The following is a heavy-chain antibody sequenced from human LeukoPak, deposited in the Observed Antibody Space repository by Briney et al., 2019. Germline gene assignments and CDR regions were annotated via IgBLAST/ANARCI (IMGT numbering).Heavy chain of an antibody. V-gene: IGHV4-39*07. CDR2: IYYSGST. Sequence: PSETLSLTCTVSGGSISSYYWGWIRQPPGKGLEWIGTIYYSGSTYYNPSLQSRVTISVDTSKNQFSLKLSSVTAADTAVYYCARDRHYYDYVWGSYRRSSFDPWGQGTLVTVSS. CDR3: ARDRHYYDYVWGSYRRSSFDP. CDR1: GGSISSYY. J-gene: IGHJ5*02. D-gene: IGHD3-16*01.